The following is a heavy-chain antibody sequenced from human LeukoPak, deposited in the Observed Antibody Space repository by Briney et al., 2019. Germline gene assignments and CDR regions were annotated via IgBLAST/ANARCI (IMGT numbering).Heavy chain of an antibody. CDR1: GFTFSSYA. CDR3: AKVSHESRVLSDYYNTSGDIDAFDI. D-gene: IGHD3-22*01. J-gene: IGHJ3*02. CDR2: ISGSGGST. V-gene: IGHV3-23*01. Sequence: PGGSLRLSCAASGFTFSSYAMSWVRQAPGKGLEWVSAISGSGGSTYSADSVKGRFTISRDNSKNTLYLQMNSLRAEDTAVYYCAKVSHESRVLSDYYNTSGDIDAFDIWGQGTMVTVSS.